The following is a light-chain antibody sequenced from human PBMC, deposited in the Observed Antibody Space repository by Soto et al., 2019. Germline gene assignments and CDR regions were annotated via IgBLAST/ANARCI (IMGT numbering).Light chain of an antibody. CDR3: QHYNSYSEA. Sequence: DVVMTQYKNSLPVTPGEPASISCRSSQSLLHSNGYNYLDWYLQKPGQSPQLLIYDASSLESGVPSRFSGSGSGTEFTLTIRSLQPDDFATYYCQHYNSYSEAFGQGTKV. CDR2: DAS. CDR1: QSLLHSNGYNY. J-gene: IGKJ1*01. V-gene: IGKV2-28*01.